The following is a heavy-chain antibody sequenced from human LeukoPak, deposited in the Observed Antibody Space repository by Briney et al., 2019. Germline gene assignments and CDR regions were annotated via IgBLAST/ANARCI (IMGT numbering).Heavy chain of an antibody. D-gene: IGHD6-13*01. V-gene: IGHV4-4*07. CDR3: ARDRGFPYSSSWYKGSNNWFDP. CDR1: GGSISSYH. CDR2: IYTSGST. J-gene: IGHJ5*02. Sequence: PSETLSLICTVSGGSISSYHWSWIRQPAGKGLEWIGRIYTSGSTNYNPSLKSRVTMSVDTSKNQFSLKLSSVTAADTAVYYCARDRGFPYSSSWYKGSNNWFDPWGQGTLVTVSS.